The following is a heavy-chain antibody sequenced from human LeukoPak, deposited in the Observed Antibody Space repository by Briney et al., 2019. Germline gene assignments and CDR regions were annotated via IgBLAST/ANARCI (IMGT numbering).Heavy chain of an antibody. D-gene: IGHD2-2*01. CDR1: GGSISSYY. Sequence: SETLSLTCTVSGGSISSYYWSWLRQPPGKGLEWIGYIYYSGSTNYNPSLKSRVTISVDTSKNQFSLKLSSVTAADTAVYYCARREVCSSTSCYVGWFDPWGQGTLVTVSS. CDR2: IYYSGST. CDR3: ARREVCSSTSCYVGWFDP. V-gene: IGHV4-59*01. J-gene: IGHJ5*02.